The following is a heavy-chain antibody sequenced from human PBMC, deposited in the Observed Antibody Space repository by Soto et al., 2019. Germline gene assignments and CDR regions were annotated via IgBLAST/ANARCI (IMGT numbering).Heavy chain of an antibody. V-gene: IGHV3-23*01. CDR1: GFTFSSYA. CDR3: AKGSYYYESSGYLPDY. CDR2: MRASDGDT. J-gene: IGHJ4*02. Sequence: EVQLLESGGGLVQPGGSRRLSCAASGFTFSSYAMSWVRQAPGKGLEWVSGMRASDGDTYYADSVKGRFTISRDNSKNTLYLQMNSLRAEDTAVYYCAKGSYYYESSGYLPDYWGQGTLVTVSS. D-gene: IGHD3-22*01.